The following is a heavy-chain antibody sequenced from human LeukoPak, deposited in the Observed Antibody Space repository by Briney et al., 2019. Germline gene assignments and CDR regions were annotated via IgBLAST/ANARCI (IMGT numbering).Heavy chain of an antibody. CDR3: AKDRGFIVGATLDY. CDR1: GFTFDDYA. D-gene: IGHD1-26*01. CDR2: ISWNSASI. Sequence: GGSLRLSCAASGFTFDDYAMHWVRQDQGKGLEWVSGISWNSASIAYADSAKGRFTISRDNAKNSLYLQMNSLRAEDTALYYCAKDRGFIVGATLDYWGQGTLVTVSS. J-gene: IGHJ4*02. V-gene: IGHV3-9*01.